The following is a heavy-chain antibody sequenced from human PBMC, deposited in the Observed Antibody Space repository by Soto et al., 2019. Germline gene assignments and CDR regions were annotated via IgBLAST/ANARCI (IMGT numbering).Heavy chain of an antibody. V-gene: IGHV3-33*01. CDR2: IWYDGSNK. D-gene: IGHD3-3*01. CDR3: AREVSIFGVGYFDY. CDR1: GFTFSSYG. Sequence: GGSLRLSCAASGFTFSSYGMHWVRQAPGKGLEWVAVIWYDGSNKYYADSVKGRFTISRDNSKNTLYLQMNSLRAEDTAVYYCAREVSIFGVGYFDYWGQGTLVTVSS. J-gene: IGHJ4*02.